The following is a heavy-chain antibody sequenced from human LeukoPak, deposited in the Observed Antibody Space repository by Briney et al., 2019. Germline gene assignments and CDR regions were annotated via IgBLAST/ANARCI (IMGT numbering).Heavy chain of an antibody. CDR1: GFTFDDYA. D-gene: IGHD3-10*01. CDR2: ISWNSGRI. J-gene: IGHJ4*02. Sequence: GGSLRLSCAASGFTFDDYAMHWVRQAPGKGLEWVSGISWNSGRIGYADSVKGRFTISRDNAKNSLYLQMNSLRAEDTALYYCVKDRVWFGELLNPLFDDWGQGTRVTVSS. CDR3: VKDRVWFGELLNPLFDD. V-gene: IGHV3-9*01.